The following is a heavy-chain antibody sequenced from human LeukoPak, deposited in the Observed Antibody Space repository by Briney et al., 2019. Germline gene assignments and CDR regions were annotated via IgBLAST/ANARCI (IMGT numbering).Heavy chain of an antibody. J-gene: IGHJ6*02. CDR1: GGSISSGGYY. Sequence: SQTLSLTCTVSGGSISSGGYYWSWIRQHPGKGLEWIGYIYYSGSTYYNPSLKSRVTISVDTSKNQFFLKLSSVTAADTAVYYCARAQGSPIAAALYYYYAMDVWGQGTTVTVSS. CDR3: ARAQGSPIAAALYYYYAMDV. V-gene: IGHV4-31*03. D-gene: IGHD6-13*01. CDR2: IYYSGST.